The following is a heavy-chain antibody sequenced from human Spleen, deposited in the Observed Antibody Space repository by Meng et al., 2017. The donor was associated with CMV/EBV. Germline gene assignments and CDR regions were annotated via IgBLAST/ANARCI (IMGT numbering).Heavy chain of an antibody. CDR1: GLTFNNYA. D-gene: IGHD5-18*01. V-gene: IGHV3-23*01. J-gene: IGHJ4*02. CDR3: AKGYNYGYSHDYFDY. CDR2: ISSSGGRT. Sequence: GGSLRLSCAASGLTFNNYAMSWVRQAPGKGLEWVSTISSSGGRTSYADSVKGRFTISRDDSKNTLYLQMNSLRAEDTAVYYCAKGYNYGYSHDYFDYWGQGTLVTVSS.